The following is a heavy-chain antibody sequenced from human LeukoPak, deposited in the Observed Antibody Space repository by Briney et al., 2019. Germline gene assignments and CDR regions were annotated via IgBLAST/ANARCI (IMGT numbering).Heavy chain of an antibody. Sequence: SGGSLRLSCAASGFTFSSYAMSWVSRAPGKGLEWVSAIRGSGGSTYYADSVKGRFTISRDNSKNTLYLQMNSLRAEDTAVYYCAKSARIAARRMFDYWGQGTLVTVSS. D-gene: IGHD6-6*01. CDR1: GFTFSSYA. CDR2: IRGSGGST. J-gene: IGHJ4*02. CDR3: AKSARIAARRMFDY. V-gene: IGHV3-23*01.